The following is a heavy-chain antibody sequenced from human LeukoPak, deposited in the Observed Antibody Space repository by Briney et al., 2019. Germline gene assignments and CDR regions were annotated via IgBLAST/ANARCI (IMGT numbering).Heavy chain of an antibody. CDR3: AREDAGATAY. CDR1: GYTFTSYG. Sequence: SVKVSCKASGYTFTSYGISWVRQAPGQGLEWMGRIIPIFGTANYAQKFQGRVTITTDESTSTAYMELSSLRSEDTAAYYCAREDAGATAYWGQGTLVTVSS. D-gene: IGHD1-26*01. V-gene: IGHV1-69*05. CDR2: IIPIFGTA. J-gene: IGHJ4*02.